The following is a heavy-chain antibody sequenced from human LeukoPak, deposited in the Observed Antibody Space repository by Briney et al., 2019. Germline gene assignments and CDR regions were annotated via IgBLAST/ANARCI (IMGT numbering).Heavy chain of an antibody. J-gene: IGHJ4*02. Sequence: GGSLRLSCAASGFTFSRYWMHWVRQAPGKGLVWVSRINSDGSSTRYADSVKGRFTISRDNAKNTLSLQMNSLRAEDTAVYYCAKGRNKAWFGEVDYWGQGTLVTVSS. CDR1: GFTFSRYW. D-gene: IGHD3-10*01. V-gene: IGHV3-74*01. CDR2: INSDGSST. CDR3: AKGRNKAWFGEVDY.